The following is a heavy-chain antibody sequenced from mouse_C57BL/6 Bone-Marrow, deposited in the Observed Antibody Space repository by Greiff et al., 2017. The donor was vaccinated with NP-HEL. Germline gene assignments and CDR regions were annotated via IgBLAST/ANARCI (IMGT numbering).Heavy chain of an antibody. CDR1: GYTFTDYN. J-gene: IGHJ3*01. Sequence: VQLKESGPELVKPGASVKIPCKASGYTFTDYNMDWVKQSHGKSLEWIGDINPNNGGTIYNQKFKGKATLTVDKSSSTAYMELRSLTSEDTAVYYCARRQLRLRRSFAYWGQGTLVTVSA. D-gene: IGHD3-2*02. V-gene: IGHV1-18*01. CDR2: INPNNGGT. CDR3: ARRQLRLRRSFAY.